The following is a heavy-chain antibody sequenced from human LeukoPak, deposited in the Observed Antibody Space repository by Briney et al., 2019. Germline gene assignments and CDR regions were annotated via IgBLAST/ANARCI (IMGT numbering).Heavy chain of an antibody. CDR3: ARSYGSGSYYNGGFDY. CDR2: INSDGSST. Sequence: PGGSLRLSCAASGFTFSSYWMHWVRQAPGKGLVWVSRINSDGSSTSYADSVKGRFTISRDNAKNTLYLQMNNLRAEDTAVYYCARSYGSGSYYNGGFDYWGQGTLVTVSS. CDR1: GFTFSSYW. J-gene: IGHJ4*02. D-gene: IGHD3-10*01. V-gene: IGHV3-74*01.